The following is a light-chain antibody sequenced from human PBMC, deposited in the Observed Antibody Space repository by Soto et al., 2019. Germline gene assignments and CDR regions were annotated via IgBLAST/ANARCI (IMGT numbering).Light chain of an antibody. V-gene: IGKV1-9*01. CDR1: QGISSY. J-gene: IGKJ3*01. CDR2: AAS. CDR3: QQLNSYPLT. Sequence: DIQLTQSPSFLSASVGDRVTITCRASQGISSYLAWYQQKPGKAPKLLIYAASTLQSGVPPRFRGSGSGTEFTLTISSLQPEDFATYSCQQLNSYPLTFGPGTKVDIK.